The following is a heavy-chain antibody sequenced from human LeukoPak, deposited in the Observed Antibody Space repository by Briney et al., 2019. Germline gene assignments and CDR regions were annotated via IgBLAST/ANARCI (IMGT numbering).Heavy chain of an antibody. D-gene: IGHD5-24*01. V-gene: IGHV3-30*04. CDR1: GFNVTNFA. CDR3: ASDPRDGGQNV. Sequence: GGSLRLSCAASGFNVTNFAMHGVRQAPGKGLEGVRLILYSADNTYYADPVKGRFTFYRDKSKNTLYLQMNSLSPADSAVYYCASDPRDGGQNVWGKGTTVTVSS. CDR2: ILYSADNT. J-gene: IGHJ6*04.